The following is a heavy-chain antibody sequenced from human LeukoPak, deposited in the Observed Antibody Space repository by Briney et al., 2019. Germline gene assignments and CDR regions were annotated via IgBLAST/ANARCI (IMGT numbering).Heavy chain of an antibody. CDR1: GFTFSSYW. V-gene: IGHV4-39*02. CDR2: IYYSGST. CDR3: ARDSRAARPDY. J-gene: IGHJ4*02. Sequence: GSLRLSCAASGFTFSSYWMSWVRQAPGKGLEWIGSIYYSGSTYYNPSLKSRVTISVDTSKNQFSLKLSSVTAADTAVYYCARDSRAARPDYWGQGTLVTVSS. D-gene: IGHD6-6*01.